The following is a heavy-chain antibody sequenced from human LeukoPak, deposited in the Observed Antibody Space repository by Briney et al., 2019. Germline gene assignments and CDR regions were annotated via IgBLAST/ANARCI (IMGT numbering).Heavy chain of an antibody. V-gene: IGHV3-30-3*01. D-gene: IGHD2-2*01. Sequence: RSLRLSCAASGFTFSDYYMSWIRQAPGKGLEWVAVISYDGSNKYYADSVKGRFTISRDNSKNTLYLQMNSLRAEDTAVYYCARDHAIVVVPAAPSGAFDIWGQGTMVTVSS. CDR2: ISYDGSNK. CDR3: ARDHAIVVVPAAPSGAFDI. J-gene: IGHJ3*02. CDR1: GFTFSDYY.